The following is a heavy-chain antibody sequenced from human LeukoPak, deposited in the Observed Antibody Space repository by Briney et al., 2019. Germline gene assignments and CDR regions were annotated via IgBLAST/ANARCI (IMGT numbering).Heavy chain of an antibody. V-gene: IGHV3-23*01. CDR3: AKEPLSSWYGAAFDP. CDR2: ISGSGGST. CDR1: GFAFSSYA. J-gene: IGHJ5*02. Sequence: PGGSLRLSCAASGFAFSSYAMSWVRQAPGKGLEWVSAISGSGGSTYYADSVKGRFTISRDNSKNTLYLQMNSLRAEDTAVYYCAKEPLSSWYGAAFDPWGQGTLVTVSS. D-gene: IGHD6-13*01.